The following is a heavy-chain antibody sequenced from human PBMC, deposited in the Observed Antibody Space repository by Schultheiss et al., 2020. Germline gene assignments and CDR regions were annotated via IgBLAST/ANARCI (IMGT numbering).Heavy chain of an antibody. Sequence: SETLSLTCTVSGGSISSYYWSWIRQPAGKGLEWIGRIYTSGSTNYNPSLKSRVTMTVDTSKNQFSLKLSSVTAADTAVYYCAVSYPRDTYYYYGMDVWGQGTTVTVYS. CDR2: IYTSGST. D-gene: IGHD1-26*01. V-gene: IGHV4-4*07. CDR1: GGSISSYY. CDR3: AVSYPRDTYYYYGMDV. J-gene: IGHJ6*02.